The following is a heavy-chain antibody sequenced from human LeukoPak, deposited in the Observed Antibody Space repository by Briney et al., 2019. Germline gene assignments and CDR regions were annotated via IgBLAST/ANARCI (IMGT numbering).Heavy chain of an antibody. Sequence: GGSLRLSCSASGFIFDSYGTNWVRQAPGSGLQWVAYISAGSSNTFYADSVKGRFTISRDDADNFLHLQMNSLSAEDTAVYYCARSAVQANTPFYFDFWGQGALVTVSS. D-gene: IGHD1-26*01. CDR2: ISAGSSNT. V-gene: IGHV3-48*01. CDR3: ARSAVQANTPFYFDF. CDR1: GFIFDSYG. J-gene: IGHJ4*02.